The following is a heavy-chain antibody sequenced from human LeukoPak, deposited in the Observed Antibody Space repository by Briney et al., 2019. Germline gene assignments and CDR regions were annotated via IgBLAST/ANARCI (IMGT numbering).Heavy chain of an antibody. V-gene: IGHV1-8*03. CDR3: ARRQCDSSSLFSTRDAFDI. Sequence: ASVKVSCKASGYTFTSYDINWVRQATGQGLEWMGWMNPNSGNTGYAQKFQGRVTITRNTSISTAYMELSSLRSEDTAVYYCARRQCDSSSLFSTRDAFDIWGQGTMVTVSS. D-gene: IGHD6-13*01. CDR1: GYTFTSYD. CDR2: MNPNSGNT. J-gene: IGHJ3*02.